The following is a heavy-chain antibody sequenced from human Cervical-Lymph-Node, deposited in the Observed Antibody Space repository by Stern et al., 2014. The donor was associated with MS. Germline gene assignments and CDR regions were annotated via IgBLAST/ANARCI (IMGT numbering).Heavy chain of an antibody. CDR3: ASPTTVTVGAMDV. CDR2: IIPMFGTA. V-gene: IGHV1-69*01. Sequence: VQLEVSGAEVKKPWSSARASCMASGGSFSSYAITWGRQSPGQALELMGGIIPMFGTANYAQKFQGRVTITADDSTSTAYMELSSLRSEDTAVYYCASPTTVTVGAMDVWGQGTTVTVSS. J-gene: IGHJ6*02. CDR1: GGSFSSYA. D-gene: IGHD4-17*01.